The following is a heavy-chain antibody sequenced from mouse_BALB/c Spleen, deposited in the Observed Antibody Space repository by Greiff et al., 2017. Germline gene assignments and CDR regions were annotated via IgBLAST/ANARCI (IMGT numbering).Heavy chain of an antibody. CDR3: ARQTWFAY. V-gene: IGHV3-2*02. J-gene: IGHJ3*01. Sequence: EVKLQESGPGLVKPSQSLSLTCTVTGYSITSDYAWNWIRQFPGNKLEWMGYISYSGSTSYNPSLKSRTSITRDTSKNQFCLQLNSVTTEDTATYYCARQTWFAYWGQGTLVTVSA. CDR2: ISYSGST. CDR1: GYSITSDYA.